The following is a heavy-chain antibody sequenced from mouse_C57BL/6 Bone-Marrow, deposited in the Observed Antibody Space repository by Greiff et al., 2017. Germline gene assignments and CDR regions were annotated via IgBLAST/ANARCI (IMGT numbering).Heavy chain of an antibody. CDR3: ASTEAYYSSSYYAMDY. V-gene: IGHV1-19*01. D-gene: IGHD2-5*01. CDR2: INPYNGGT. CDR1: GYTFTDYY. J-gene: IGHJ4*01. Sequence: EVKLQESGPVLVKPGASVKMSCKASGYTFTDYYMNWVKQSPGKSLEWIGVINPYNGGTSYNQKFKGKATLTVDKSSRTAYMELNSLTSEDSAVYYCASTEAYYSSSYYAMDYWGQGTSVTVSS.